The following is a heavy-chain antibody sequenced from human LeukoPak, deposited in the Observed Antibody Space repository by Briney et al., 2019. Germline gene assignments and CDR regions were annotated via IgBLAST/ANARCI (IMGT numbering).Heavy chain of an antibody. CDR2: INTDGSRI. CDR1: GFTFSNYW. CDR3: VRHAPITGTSYSWFDP. Sequence: PGGSLRLSCAASGFTFSNYWMHWVRQAPGKGLVWVSRINTDGSRITYADSVKGRFTISRDNAMNTVYLQMKNLRVEDTALYYCVRHAPITGTSYSWFDPWGQGTLVTVSS. J-gene: IGHJ5*02. D-gene: IGHD1-7*01. V-gene: IGHV3-74*01.